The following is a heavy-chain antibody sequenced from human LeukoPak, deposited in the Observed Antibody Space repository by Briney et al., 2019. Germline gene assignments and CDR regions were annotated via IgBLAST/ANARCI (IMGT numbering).Heavy chain of an antibody. D-gene: IGHD1-1*01. V-gene: IGHV3-9*01. CDR2: ISWNSGSI. Sequence: PGGSLRLSCAASGFTFDDYAMHWVRQAPGKGLEWVSGISWNSGSIGYADSVKGRFTISRDNAKSSLYLQMNSLRAEDTALYYCAKDIPAYNRNEAPSNAFDIWGQGTMVTVSS. CDR1: GFTFDDYA. CDR3: AKDIPAYNRNEAPSNAFDI. J-gene: IGHJ3*02.